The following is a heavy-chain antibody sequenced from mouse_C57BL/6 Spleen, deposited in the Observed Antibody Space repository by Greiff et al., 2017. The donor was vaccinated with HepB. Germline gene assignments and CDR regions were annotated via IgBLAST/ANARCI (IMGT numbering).Heavy chain of an antibody. Sequence: QVQLQQSGAELVRPGTSVKMSCKASGYTFTNYWIGWAKQRPGHGLEWIGDIYPGGGYTNYNEKFKGKATLTADKSSSTAYMQCSSLTSEDSAIYYCARGGDYYGSSPWYFDVWGTGTTVTVSS. CDR3: ARGGDYYGSSPWYFDV. J-gene: IGHJ1*03. CDR2: IYPGGGYT. V-gene: IGHV1-63*01. D-gene: IGHD1-1*01. CDR1: GYTFTNYW.